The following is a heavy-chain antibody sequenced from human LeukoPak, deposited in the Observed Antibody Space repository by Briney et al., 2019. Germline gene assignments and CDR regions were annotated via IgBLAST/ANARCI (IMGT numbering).Heavy chain of an antibody. J-gene: IGHJ4*02. CDR1: GGSVSSGSYY. CDR3: ARACGGGSCYSYTFDY. CDR2: IYYSGST. D-gene: IGHD2-15*01. Sequence: SETLSLTCTVSGGSVSSGSYYWSWIRQPPGKGLEWIGYIYYSGSTNYNPSLKSRVTISVDTSKNQFSLKLSSVTAADTAVYYCARACGGGSCYSYTFDYWGQGTLVTVSS. V-gene: IGHV4-61*01.